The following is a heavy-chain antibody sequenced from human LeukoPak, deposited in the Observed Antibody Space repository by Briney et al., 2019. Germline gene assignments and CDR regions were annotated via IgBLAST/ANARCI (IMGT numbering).Heavy chain of an antibody. D-gene: IGHD3-10*01. J-gene: IGHJ6*03. CDR3: TRRLYYGSGTYGVRGYYYMDV. Sequence: HPGGSLRLSCAASGFTFSGSAIHWVRQAAGKGLEWVGRIGSKPNNYATRYAASVKGRFTISRDDSKTTAYLQMNSLKIEDTAVYYCTRRLYYGSGTYGVRGYYYMDVWGKGTTVTVSS. CDR1: GFTFSGSA. CDR2: IGSKPNNYAT. V-gene: IGHV3-73*01.